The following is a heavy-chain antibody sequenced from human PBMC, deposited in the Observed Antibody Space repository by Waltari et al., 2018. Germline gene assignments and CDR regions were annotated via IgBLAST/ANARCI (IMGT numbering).Heavy chain of an antibody. V-gene: IGHV1-69-2*01. Sequence: EVQLVQSGAEVKKPGATVKISCKVSGYTFTDYDMHWVQQAPGKGLEWRGRVCAEQGQTLCAATSPCGATLTADTSTATAYRVLGSLRSEDTAVYYCATDPAAAGYWGQGTLVTVSS. CDR1: GYTFTDYD. J-gene: IGHJ4*02. D-gene: IGHD6-13*01. CDR2: VCAEQGQT. CDR3: ATDPAAAGY.